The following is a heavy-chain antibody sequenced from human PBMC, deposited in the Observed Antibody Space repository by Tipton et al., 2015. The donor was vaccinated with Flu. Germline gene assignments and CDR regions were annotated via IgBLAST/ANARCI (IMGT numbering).Heavy chain of an antibody. V-gene: IGHV4-61*02. J-gene: IGHJ4*02. CDR1: GGSISSGSYY. Sequence: TLSLTCTVSGGSISSGSYYWNWIRQPAGKGLEWIGRIYTSGSTNYNPSLKSRVTISVDTSKNQFSLKLSSVTAADTAVYYCARERDVLLWFGELGYFDYWGQGPLVTVSS. D-gene: IGHD3-10*01. CDR3: ARERDVLLWFGELGYFDY. CDR2: IYTSGST.